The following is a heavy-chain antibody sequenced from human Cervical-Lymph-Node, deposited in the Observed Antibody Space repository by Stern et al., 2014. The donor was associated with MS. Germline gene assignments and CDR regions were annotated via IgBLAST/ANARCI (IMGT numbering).Heavy chain of an antibody. V-gene: IGHV1-3*01. CDR2: IHPGNGDA. CDR1: GYTFYSYA. J-gene: IGHJ4*02. Sequence: VQLVQSGAEVRKPGASVKISCKASGYTFYSYALHWVRQAPGQRPEWMGWIHPGNGDAKYSQNFQDRVTITRDTSANTVYMELRSLRVEDTAMYYCARGYSTTYLDYWGQGTLVTVSS. CDR3: ARGYSTTYLDY. D-gene: IGHD6-13*01.